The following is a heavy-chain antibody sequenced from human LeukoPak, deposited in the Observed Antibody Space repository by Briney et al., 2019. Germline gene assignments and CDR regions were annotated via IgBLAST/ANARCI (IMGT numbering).Heavy chain of an antibody. J-gene: IGHJ3*02. Sequence: ASVKVSCKASGYTFTSYDINWVRQATGQGLEWMGWMNPNCGNTGYAQKFQGRVTMTRNTSISTAYMELSSLRSEDTAVYYCARGGGMGYCSSTSFWDFRGVGNGAFDIWGQGTMVTVSS. CDR3: ARGGGMGYCSSTSFWDFRGVGNGAFDI. CDR2: MNPNCGNT. CDR1: GYTFTSYD. V-gene: IGHV1-8*01. D-gene: IGHD2-2*01.